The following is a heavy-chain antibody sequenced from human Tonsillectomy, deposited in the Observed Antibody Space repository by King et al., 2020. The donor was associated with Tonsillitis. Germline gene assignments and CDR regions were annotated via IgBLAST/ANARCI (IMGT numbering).Heavy chain of an antibody. V-gene: IGHV5-51*03. Sequence: VQLVESGAEVKKPGESLRISCKGSGYRFSSYWIGWVRQMPGKGLEWMGIIYPGDSDTRCSPSFQGQVTISADKSISTAFLQWSSLKASDTAMYYCARRSGDYYGGFDYWGQGTLVTVSS. CDR1: GYRFSSYW. J-gene: IGHJ4*02. CDR2: IYPGDSDT. D-gene: IGHD3-10*01. CDR3: ARRSGDYYGGFDY.